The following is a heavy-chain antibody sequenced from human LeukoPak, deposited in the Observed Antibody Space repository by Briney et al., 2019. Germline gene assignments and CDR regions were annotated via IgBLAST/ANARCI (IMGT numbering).Heavy chain of an antibody. D-gene: IGHD3-16*02. CDR2: INPNSGGT. CDR1: GYTFTGYY. Sequence: GASVKVSCKASGYTFTGYYMHWVRQAPGQGLEWMGWINPNSGGTNYAQKFQGWVTMTRDTSISTAYMELSRLRSDDTAVYYCAREGRSSDYVWGSYRYWWVFDPWGQGTLVTVSS. J-gene: IGHJ5*02. CDR3: AREGRSSDYVWGSYRYWWVFDP. V-gene: IGHV1-2*04.